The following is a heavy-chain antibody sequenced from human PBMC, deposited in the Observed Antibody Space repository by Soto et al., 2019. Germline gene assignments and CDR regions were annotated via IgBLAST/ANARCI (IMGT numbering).Heavy chain of an antibody. CDR3: ARVEASDYFGMDV. V-gene: IGHV4-31*03. CDR2: IYYSGST. Sequence: PSETLSLTCTVSGGSISSGGYYWSWIRQHPGKGLEWIGYIYYSGSTYYNPSLKSRVTISVDTSKNQFSLKLSSVTAADTAVYYCARVEASDYFGMDVWGQGTTVTVYS. CDR1: GGSISSGGYY. J-gene: IGHJ6*02.